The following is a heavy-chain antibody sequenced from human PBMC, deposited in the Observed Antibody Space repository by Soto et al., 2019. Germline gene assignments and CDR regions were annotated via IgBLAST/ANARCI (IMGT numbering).Heavy chain of an antibody. J-gene: IGHJ5*02. D-gene: IGHD5-12*01. V-gene: IGHV3-48*02. Sequence: PSEPLSLTCTVSGGSISSYYWSWVRQAPGKGLEWVAHISTSGATRYYAYSVKGRFTISRDNAKTSLYLQMDSLRNEDTAVYYCARAGDGYNSPQVFWWFDPWGQGTLVTVSS. CDR3: ARAGDGYNSPQVFWWFDP. CDR2: ISTSGATR. CDR1: GGSISSYY.